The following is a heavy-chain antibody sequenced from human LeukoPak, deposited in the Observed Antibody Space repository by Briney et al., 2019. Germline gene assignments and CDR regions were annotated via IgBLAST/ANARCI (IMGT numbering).Heavy chain of an antibody. D-gene: IGHD3-22*01. Sequence: ASVKVSCKASGYTFASYYMHWVRQAPGQGLEWLGIINPSGGSTSCAQKFQGRVTMTRDTSTSTVYMELSSLRSEDTAVYYCARSPDVDYYDSSGYLYYFAYWGQGTLVTVSS. CDR1: GYTFASYY. V-gene: IGHV1-46*01. CDR2: INPSGGST. CDR3: ARSPDVDYYDSSGYLYYFAY. J-gene: IGHJ4*02.